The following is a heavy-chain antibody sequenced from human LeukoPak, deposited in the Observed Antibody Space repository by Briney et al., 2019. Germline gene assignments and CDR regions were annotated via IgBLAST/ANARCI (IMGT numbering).Heavy chain of an antibody. CDR3: ARGSVGYCSGGSCYLWFDP. V-gene: IGHV1-18*01. CDR2: ISAYKGNT. Sequence: ASVKVSCKASGGTFSSYAISWVRQAPGQGLEWMGWISAYKGNTNYAQKLQGRVTMTTDTSTSTAYMELRSLRSDDTAVYYCARGSVGYCSGGSCYLWFDPWGQGTLVTVSS. J-gene: IGHJ5*02. D-gene: IGHD2-15*01. CDR1: GGTFSSYA.